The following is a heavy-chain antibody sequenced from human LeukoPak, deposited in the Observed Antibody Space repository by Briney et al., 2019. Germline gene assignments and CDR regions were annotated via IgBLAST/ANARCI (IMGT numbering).Heavy chain of an antibody. J-gene: IGHJ4*02. CDR2: IYYSGSA. CDR3: ASPDYGGNSAHY. CDR1: GGSISSSSYY. V-gene: IGHV4-39*01. D-gene: IGHD4-23*01. Sequence: PSETLSLTCTVSGGSISSSSYYWGWIRQLPGKGLEWIGSIYYSGSAYYNPSLKSRVTISVDTSKNQFSLKLSSVTAADTAVYYCASPDYGGNSAHYWGQGTLVTVSS.